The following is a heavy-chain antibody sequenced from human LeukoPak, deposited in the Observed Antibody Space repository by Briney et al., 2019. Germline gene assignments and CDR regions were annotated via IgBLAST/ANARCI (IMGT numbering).Heavy chain of an antibody. CDR1: GGSIVSHY. J-gene: IGHJ4*02. V-gene: IGHV4-4*07. Sequence: SETLTLICTVSGGSIVSHYWNWIRQPAGRGLEWIGRFYASGTTNTSPSLKSRVTMSVDTSKNQFSLKLSSVTAADTAVYYCAKDSSTWGNLVGHFDFWGQGTLVTVSS. D-gene: IGHD6-13*01. CDR3: AKDSSTWGNLVGHFDF. CDR2: FYASGTT.